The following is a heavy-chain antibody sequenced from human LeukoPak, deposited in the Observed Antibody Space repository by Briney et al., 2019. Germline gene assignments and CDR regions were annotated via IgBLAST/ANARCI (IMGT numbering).Heavy chain of an antibody. CDR2: ISAYNGNT. J-gene: IGHJ5*02. D-gene: IGHD3-22*01. CDR3: AREEDSSGYFLPRIHH. V-gene: IGHV1-18*01. Sequence: ASVKLSCKASGYTFTSYGISWVRQAPGQGLEWMGWISAYNGNTNYAQKLQGRVTMTTDTSTSTAYMELRSLRSEDTAGYYCAREEDSSGYFLPRIHHWGQGTPVTVSS. CDR1: GYTFTSYG.